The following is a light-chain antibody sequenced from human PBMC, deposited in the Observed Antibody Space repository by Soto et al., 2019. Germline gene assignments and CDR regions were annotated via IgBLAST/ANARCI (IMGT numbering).Light chain of an antibody. V-gene: IGLV2-14*01. CDR3: SSFASTTSVL. Sequence: QSALTQPASVSASPGQSITISCTGTSSDVGGYNYVSWYQQHPGKAPKLIIFEVSTRPSGISNRFSGSKSGNTASLTISGLQAEDEADYYCSSFASTTSVLFGGGTKVTVL. CDR1: SSDVGGYNY. J-gene: IGLJ2*01. CDR2: EVS.